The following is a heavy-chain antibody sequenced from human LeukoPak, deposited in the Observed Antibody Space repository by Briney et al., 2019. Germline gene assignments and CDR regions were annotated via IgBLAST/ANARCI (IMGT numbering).Heavy chain of an antibody. CDR1: GGSFSGYY. J-gene: IGHJ5*02. V-gene: IGHV4-34*01. CDR2: INHSGST. CDR3: ATSGGPLNWFDP. Sequence: MPSETLSLTCAVYGGSFSGYYWSWIRQPPGKGLGWIGEINHSGSTNYNPSLKSRVTISIDTSKNQFSLKLSSVTAADTAVYYCATSGGPLNWFDPWGQGTLVTVSS.